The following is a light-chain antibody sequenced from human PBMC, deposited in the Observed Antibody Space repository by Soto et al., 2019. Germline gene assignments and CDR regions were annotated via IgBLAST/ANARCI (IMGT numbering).Light chain of an antibody. V-gene: IGKV3-15*01. J-gene: IGKJ2*03. CDR1: ESVSSN. Sequence: EIVMTQSPATLSVSPGERATLSCRASESVSSNLAWYHQTPGQAPRLLIYGASTRATGIPDRFSGRWSGTEFTLTISSLQSEDFAVYYCQEYNNWPPVLSFGQGTKLEI. CDR3: QEYNNWPPVLS. CDR2: GAS.